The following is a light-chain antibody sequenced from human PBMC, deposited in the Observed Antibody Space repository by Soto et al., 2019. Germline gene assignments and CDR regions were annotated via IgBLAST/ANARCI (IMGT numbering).Light chain of an antibody. CDR3: QQYGSSPGT. J-gene: IGKJ1*01. CDR2: GVS. CDR1: QTISSW. V-gene: IGKV3-20*01. Sequence: TQCPSTLSGSVGDRVTLTFRASQTISSWLAWYQQKAGQAPRLLIYGVSSRATGIPDRFSGSGADTDFTLTISRLEPEDFAVYYCQQYGSSPGTFAQRAKVDIK.